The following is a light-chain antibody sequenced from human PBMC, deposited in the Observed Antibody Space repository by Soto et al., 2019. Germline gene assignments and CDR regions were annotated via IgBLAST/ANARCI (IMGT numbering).Light chain of an antibody. CDR1: QVIGSRY. V-gene: IGKV3-20*01. J-gene: IGKJ2*01. Sequence: EIVMTQSPGTLSLSPGERATISCRASQVIGSRYLAWYHQKSGQAPRLLIYGASSRATGIPDRFSGSGSGTAFTLTISRLEHEDFGVYYCQQFGSSIPHTFGQGTKLEIK. CDR3: QQFGSSIPHT. CDR2: GAS.